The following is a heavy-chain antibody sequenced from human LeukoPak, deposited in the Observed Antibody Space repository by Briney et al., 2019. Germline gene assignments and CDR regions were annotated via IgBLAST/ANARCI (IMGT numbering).Heavy chain of an antibody. CDR1: GGSFSGYY. J-gene: IGHJ4*02. V-gene: IGHV4-34*01. Sequence: PSETLSLTCAVYGGSFSGYYWSWIRQPPGKGLEWIGSIYHSGSTYYNPSLKSRVTISVDTSKNQFSLKLSSVTAADTAVYYCARGVVPAAINFDYWGQGTLVTVSS. D-gene: IGHD2-2*01. CDR2: IYHSGST. CDR3: ARGVVPAAINFDY.